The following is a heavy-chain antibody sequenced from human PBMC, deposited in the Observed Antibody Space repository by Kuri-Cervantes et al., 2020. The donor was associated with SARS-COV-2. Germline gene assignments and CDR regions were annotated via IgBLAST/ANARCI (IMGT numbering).Heavy chain of an antibody. D-gene: IGHD1-26*01. CDR3: AKDRRWVGAEKYYVDY. CDR2: ISGSGGST. CDR1: GFTFSSYA. Sequence: GESLKISCAASGFTFSSYAMSWGRQAPGKGLEWVSAISGSGGSTYYADSVKGRFTISRDNSKNTLYLQMNSLRAEGTAVYCCAKDRRWVGAEKYYVDYWGQGTLVTVSS. V-gene: IGHV3-23*01. J-gene: IGHJ4*02.